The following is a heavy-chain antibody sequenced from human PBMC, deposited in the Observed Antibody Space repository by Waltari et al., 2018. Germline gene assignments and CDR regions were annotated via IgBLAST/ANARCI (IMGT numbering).Heavy chain of an antibody. CDR3: GRSYIWAFDM. D-gene: IGHD3-9*01. J-gene: IGHJ3*02. CDR2: IKPDGSDK. V-gene: IGHV3-7*02. Sequence: VESGGGLVQPGGSLRLSCAASGFTFSDYWMNWVRQAPGRGLEWVGSIKPDGSDKYYVEYVKGRFSISRDNAKNSLYLQMNSLRAEDTAVYYCGRSYIWAFDMSGQGTMVIVSS. CDR1: GFTFSDYW.